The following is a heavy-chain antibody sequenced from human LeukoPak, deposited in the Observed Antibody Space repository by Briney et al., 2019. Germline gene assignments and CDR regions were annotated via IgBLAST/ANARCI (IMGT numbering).Heavy chain of an antibody. CDR3: ARDLGYCSGSSCYYFDY. CDR2: IYPGDSDT. D-gene: IGHD2-15*01. Sequence: GESLKISCKGSGYSFTSYWIGWVRQMPGKGLEWMGIIYPGDSDTRYSPSFQGQVTISADKSINTAYLQWSSLKASDTAMYYCARDLGYCSGSSCYYFDYWGQGTLVTVSS. CDR1: GYSFTSYW. V-gene: IGHV5-51*01. J-gene: IGHJ4*02.